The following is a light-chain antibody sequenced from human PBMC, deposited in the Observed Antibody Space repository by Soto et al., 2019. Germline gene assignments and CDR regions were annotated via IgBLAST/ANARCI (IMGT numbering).Light chain of an antibody. V-gene: IGKV3-15*01. J-gene: IGKJ1*01. CDR2: GAS. CDR3: QQYNNWPPTWT. CDR1: QSVRSSY. Sequence: EIVLTQSPVTLSLSPGERATLSCRASQSVRSSYLAWYQQKPGQAPRLLIYGASTRATGIPARFSGSGSGTEFTLTISSLQSEDFAVYYCQQYNNWPPTWTFGQGTKVDIK.